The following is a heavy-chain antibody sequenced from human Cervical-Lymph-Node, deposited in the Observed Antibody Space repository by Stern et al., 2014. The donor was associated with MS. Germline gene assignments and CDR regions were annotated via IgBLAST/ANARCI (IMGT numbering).Heavy chain of an antibody. J-gene: IGHJ4*02. V-gene: IGHV1-46*01. Sequence: VQLVQSGAEVKKPGASVKVSCKASGYTFTSYYMHWVRQAPGQGLEWMGIINPSGGSTRNAQKFQGRVTMTTDTPTSTVYMGLSSLRSEDTAVYYCARDPQGAGDFDYWGQGTLVTVSS. CDR2: INPSGGST. CDR1: GYTFTSYY. D-gene: IGHD6-19*01. CDR3: ARDPQGAGDFDY.